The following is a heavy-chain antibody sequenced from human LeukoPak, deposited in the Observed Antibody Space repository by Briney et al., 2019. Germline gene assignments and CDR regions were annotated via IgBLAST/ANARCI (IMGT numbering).Heavy chain of an antibody. CDR2: ISSGCSCI. CDR1: GFTFSNYS. J-gene: IGHJ5*02. V-gene: IGHV3-21*01. CDR3: ARDGGGYYARKEDWFDP. Sequence: GGSLRLSCAASGFTFSNYSMKWVRQAPGKGLQWVSSISSGCSCIYYADSVKGRFTISRDNAENSLYLQVNSLRAEDTAVYFCARDGGGYYARKEDWFDPWGQGTLVTVSS. D-gene: IGHD3-10*01.